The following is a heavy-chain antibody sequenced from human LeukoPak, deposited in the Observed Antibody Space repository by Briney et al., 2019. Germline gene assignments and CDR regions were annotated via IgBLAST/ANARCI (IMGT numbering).Heavy chain of an antibody. J-gene: IGHJ4*02. V-gene: IGHV1-2*02. CDR3: ARGRSPPGRFGEPYYFDY. CDR2: INPNSGGT. Sequence: GASVKISCKASGYTFTTSAINWVRQAPGQGLEWMGWINPNSGGTNYAQKFQGRVTMTRDTSISTAYMELSRLRSDDTAVYYCARGRSPPGRFGEPYYFDYWGQGTLVTVSS. CDR1: GYTFTTSA. D-gene: IGHD1-26*01.